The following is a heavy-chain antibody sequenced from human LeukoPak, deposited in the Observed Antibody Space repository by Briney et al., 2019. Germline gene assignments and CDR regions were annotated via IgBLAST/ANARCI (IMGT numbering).Heavy chain of an antibody. D-gene: IGHD4-17*01. J-gene: IGHJ5*02. CDR2: MNPNSGST. V-gene: IGHV1-8*01. Sequence: ASVKVSCKASGYTFTSYDINWVRQATGQGLEWMGWMNPNSGSTGYAQKFQGRVTMTRNTSISTAYMELSSLRSEDTAVYYCARVPPRPPYRRLYGDSYLNWFDPWGQGTLVTVSS. CDR3: ARVPPRPPYRRLYGDSYLNWFDP. CDR1: GYTFTSYD.